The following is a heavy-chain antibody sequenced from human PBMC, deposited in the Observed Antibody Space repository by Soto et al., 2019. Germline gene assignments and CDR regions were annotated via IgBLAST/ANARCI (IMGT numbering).Heavy chain of an antibody. D-gene: IGHD2-2*01. J-gene: IGHJ6*02. CDR2: IYYSGST. V-gene: IGHV4-31*03. CDR1: GGSISSGGYY. CDR3: ARSGHIVPAARWEDNYYYYGMDV. Sequence: QVQLQESGPGLVKPSQTLSLTCTVSGGSISSGGYYWSWIRQHPGKGLEWIGYIYYSGSTYYNPSLKSRVTISVDTSKNQFSLKLSSVTAADTAVYYCARSGHIVPAARWEDNYYYYGMDVWGQGTTVTVSS.